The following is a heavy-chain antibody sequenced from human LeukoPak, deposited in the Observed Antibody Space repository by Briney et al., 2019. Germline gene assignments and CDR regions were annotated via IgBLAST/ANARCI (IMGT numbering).Heavy chain of an antibody. CDR3: AVRGSVAADFDY. CDR2: ISGSGGRT. V-gene: IGHV3-23*01. Sequence: GGSLRLSCAASGFTFSSYAMSGVGQAAGKGVEGVSTISGSGGRTYYANAVKGRFTISRDNCKYTVYMEMKSVRAEDTAVYYCAVRGSVAADFDYWGQGTLVTVSS. J-gene: IGHJ4*02. CDR1: GFTFSSYA. D-gene: IGHD3-10*01.